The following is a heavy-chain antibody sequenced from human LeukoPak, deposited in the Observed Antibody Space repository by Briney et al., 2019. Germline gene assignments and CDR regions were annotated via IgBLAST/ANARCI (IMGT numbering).Heavy chain of an antibody. CDR2: IYYSGSI. J-gene: IGHJ4*02. Sequence: SETLSLTCTVSGGSLSNYYWSWIRQPPGKSLEWIGYIYYSGSINYNPSLKSRVTISVDMSKNQFSLQLSSVTAADTAVYYCARQSRDGDYIAKLFDYWGQGTLVTVSS. D-gene: IGHD4-17*01. V-gene: IGHV4-59*08. CDR1: GGSLSNYY. CDR3: ARQSRDGDYIAKLFDY.